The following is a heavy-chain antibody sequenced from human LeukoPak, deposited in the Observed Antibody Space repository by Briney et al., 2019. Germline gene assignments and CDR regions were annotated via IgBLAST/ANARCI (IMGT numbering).Heavy chain of an antibody. CDR1: GGSISSYY. CDR3: AKWGYGGNLDY. CDR2: IYYSGST. Sequence: SETLSLTCTVSGGSISSYYWSWIRQPPGKGQEWIGYIYYSGSTNYNPSLKSRVTISVDTSKNQFSLKLSSVTAADTAVYYCAKWGYGGNLDYWGQGTLVTVSS. J-gene: IGHJ4*02. D-gene: IGHD4-23*01. V-gene: IGHV4-59*01.